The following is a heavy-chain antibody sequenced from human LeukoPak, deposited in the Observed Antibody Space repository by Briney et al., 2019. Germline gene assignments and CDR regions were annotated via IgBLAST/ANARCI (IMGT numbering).Heavy chain of an antibody. CDR2: IYYSGST. V-gene: IGHV4-59*01. J-gene: IGHJ5*02. CDR1: GGSISSYY. Sequence: SETLSLTCTVSGGSISSYYWSWIRKPPGKGLEWIGYIYYSGSTNYNPSLKSRVTISVDTSKNQFSLKLSSVTAADTAVYYCARMGVPYNWFDPWGQGTLVTVSS. CDR3: ARMGVPYNWFDP. D-gene: IGHD1-26*01.